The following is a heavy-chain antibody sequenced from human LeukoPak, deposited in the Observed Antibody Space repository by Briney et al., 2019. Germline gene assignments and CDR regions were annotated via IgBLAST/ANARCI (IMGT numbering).Heavy chain of an antibody. Sequence: PGRSLRLSCTGSGFTFGDYAMSWVRQAPGKGLEWVGFIRSKAYGGTTEYAASVKGRVTISRDDSKSIAYLQMNSLKVEDTAVYYCTRGPIQLLLYYGIDVWGQGTTVIVSS. V-gene: IGHV3-49*04. CDR2: IRSKAYGGTT. J-gene: IGHJ6*02. CDR1: GFTFGDYA. D-gene: IGHD5-18*01. CDR3: TRGPIQLLLYYGIDV.